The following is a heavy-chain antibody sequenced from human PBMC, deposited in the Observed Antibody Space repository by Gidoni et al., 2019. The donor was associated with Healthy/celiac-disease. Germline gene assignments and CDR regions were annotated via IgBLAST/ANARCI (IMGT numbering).Heavy chain of an antibody. D-gene: IGHD6-13*01. CDR2: TYYRSKWYN. J-gene: IGHJ6*02. V-gene: IGHV6-1*01. CDR1: GDSVSRNSAA. Sequence: QVQLQQSGPGLVKPSQTLSLTCAISGDSVSRNSAAWNWIRQSPSRGLEWLGRTYYRSKWYNDYAVSVKSRITINPDTSKNQFSLQLNSVTPEDTAVYYCARDRVSSWYVAPERYYGMDVWGQGTTVTVSS. CDR3: ARDRVSSWYVAPERYYGMDV.